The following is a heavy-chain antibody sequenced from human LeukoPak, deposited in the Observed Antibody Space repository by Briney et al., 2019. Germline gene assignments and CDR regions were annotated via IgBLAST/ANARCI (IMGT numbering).Heavy chain of an antibody. CDR2: IYYTGNT. CDR1: GVPISSSNSY. J-gene: IGHJ4*02. D-gene: IGHD3/OR15-3a*01. CDR3: AKQTGSGLFILP. Sequence: SETLSLTCSVSGVPISSSNSYWGWIRQPPGKGLEWIGSIYYTGNTYYNASLKSRVTISIDTSKNQFSLKLTSVTAADTAVYYCAKQTGSGLFILPGGQGTLVTVSS. V-gene: IGHV4-39*01.